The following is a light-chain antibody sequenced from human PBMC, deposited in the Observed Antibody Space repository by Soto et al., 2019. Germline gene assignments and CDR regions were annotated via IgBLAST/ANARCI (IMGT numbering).Light chain of an antibody. CDR1: QSLTTRY. CDR3: QQYGSSPT. V-gene: IGKV3-20*01. Sequence: EIVLTQSPGTLSLFPGERATLSCRASQSLTTRYLACYPQKPGQAPRLLIYGASSIATGIPDRFSGSGSGTDFTLTISRLEPEDFAVYSCQQYGSSPTFGQGTRLEIK. CDR2: GAS. J-gene: IGKJ5*01.